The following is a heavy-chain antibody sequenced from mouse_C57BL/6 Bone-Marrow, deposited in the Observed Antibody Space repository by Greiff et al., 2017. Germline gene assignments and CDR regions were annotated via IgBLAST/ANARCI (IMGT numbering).Heavy chain of an antibody. Sequence: VQLQQSGPELVKPGASVKISCKPSGYTFTDYYMNWVKQSHGKSLEWIGDINPNNGGTSYNQKFKGKATLTVDKSSSTAYMELRSLTSEDSAVYYCARGHYYAMDYWGQGTSVTVSS. CDR3: ARGHYYAMDY. CDR1: GYTFTDYY. V-gene: IGHV1-26*01. CDR2: INPNNGGT. J-gene: IGHJ4*01.